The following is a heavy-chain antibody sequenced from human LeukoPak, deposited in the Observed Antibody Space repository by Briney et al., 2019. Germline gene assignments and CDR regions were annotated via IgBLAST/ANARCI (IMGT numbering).Heavy chain of an antibody. D-gene: IGHD1-1*01. J-gene: IGHJ4*02. Sequence: GGSLRLFCAASGFTFIKYAERWVRQAPGKGLEGGSGHSGRGHFTNYADSVKGRFTVSRDNSENTLFLQMNSLRAEDTAIYYCAKLGTRRELRSYFDYWGQGIPVTISS. CDR2: HSGRGHFT. V-gene: IGHV3-23*01. CDR3: AKLGTRRELRSYFDY. CDR1: GFTFIKYA.